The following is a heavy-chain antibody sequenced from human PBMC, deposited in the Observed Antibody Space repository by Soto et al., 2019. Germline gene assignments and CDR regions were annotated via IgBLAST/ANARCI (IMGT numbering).Heavy chain of an antibody. CDR1: GGSISSYY. CDR2: IYYSGST. V-gene: IGHV4-59*01. J-gene: IGHJ3*02. Sequence: TLSLTCTVSGGSISSYYWSWIRQPPGKGLEWIGYIYYSGSTNYNPSLKSRVTISVDTSKNQFSLKLSSVTAADTAVYYCARADTYSSGWYGAFDIWGQGTMVTVS. D-gene: IGHD6-19*01. CDR3: ARADTYSSGWYGAFDI.